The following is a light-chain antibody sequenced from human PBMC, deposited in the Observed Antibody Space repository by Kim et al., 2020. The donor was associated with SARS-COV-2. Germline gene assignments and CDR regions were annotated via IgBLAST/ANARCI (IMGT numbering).Light chain of an antibody. CDR2: DND. Sequence: GEGVTISCSGSNSNIGNNYVSWYQQLPGTAPKLLIYDNDKRPSGIPDRFSGSKSGTSATLGITGLQTGDEADYHCGTWDTNLTAGVFGGGTQLTVL. V-gene: IGLV1-51*01. J-gene: IGLJ3*02. CDR3: GTWDTNLTAGV. CDR1: NSNIGNNY.